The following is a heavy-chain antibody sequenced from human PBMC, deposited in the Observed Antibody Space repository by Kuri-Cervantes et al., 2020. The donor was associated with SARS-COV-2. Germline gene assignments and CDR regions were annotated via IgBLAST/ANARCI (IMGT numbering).Heavy chain of an antibody. D-gene: IGHD6-19*01. J-gene: IGHJ2*01. Sequence: SQTLSLTGSISWDSVPSNSAAWNWIRPSPSRGLEWLRRTYYRSKWYNDYAVSVKNRITINPDTSKNQYSLQLNSVNPEDTDVYYCARDPTVAVHWYFDLWGRGTMVTVSS. CDR2: TYYRSKWYN. CDR3: ARDPTVAVHWYFDL. V-gene: IGHV6-1*01. CDR1: WDSVPSNSAA.